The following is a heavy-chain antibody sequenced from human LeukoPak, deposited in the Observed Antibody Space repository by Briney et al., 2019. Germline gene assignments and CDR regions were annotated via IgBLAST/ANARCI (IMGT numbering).Heavy chain of an antibody. V-gene: IGHV3-9*01. CDR2: ISWNSGSI. CDR1: GFTFDDYA. CDR3: AKDMWTVFGVVTPYYYYGMDV. D-gene: IGHD3-3*01. J-gene: IGHJ6*02. Sequence: GGSLRLSCAASGFTFDDYAMHWVRQVPGKGLEWVSGISWNSGSIGYADSVKGRFTISRDNAKKSLYLQMNSLRAEDTALYYCAKDMWTVFGVVTPYYYYGMDVWGQGTTVTVSS.